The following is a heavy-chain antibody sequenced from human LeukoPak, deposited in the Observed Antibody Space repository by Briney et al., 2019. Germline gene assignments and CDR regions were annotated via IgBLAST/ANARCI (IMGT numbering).Heavy chain of an antibody. CDR2: IYYSGST. V-gene: IGHV4-39*01. D-gene: IGHD3-10*01. Sequence: GSLRLSCSASGFSFSTDGMSWVRQAPGKGLEWIGSIYYSGSTYYNPSLKSRVTISVDTSKNQFSLQLNSVTAADTSLYYCARFNLFPYYSFDIWGQGTMVTVSS. CDR3: ARFNLFPYYSFDI. J-gene: IGHJ3*02. CDR1: GFSFSTDG.